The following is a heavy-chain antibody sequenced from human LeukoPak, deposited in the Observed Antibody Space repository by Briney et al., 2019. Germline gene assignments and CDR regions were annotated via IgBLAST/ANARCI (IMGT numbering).Heavy chain of an antibody. CDR3: ARGRWELYAFDI. CDR2: INPNSGGT. V-gene: IGHV1-2*02. J-gene: IGHJ3*02. Sequence: GASVKVSCKASGYTFTGYYVHWVRQAPGQGLERMGWINPNSGGTNYAQKFQGRVTMTRDTSISTAYMELSRLRSDDTAVYYCARGRWELYAFDIWGQGTMVTVSS. D-gene: IGHD1-26*01. CDR1: GYTFTGYY.